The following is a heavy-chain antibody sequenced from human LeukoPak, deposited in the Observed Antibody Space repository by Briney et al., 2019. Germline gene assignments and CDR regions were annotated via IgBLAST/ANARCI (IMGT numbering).Heavy chain of an antibody. V-gene: IGHV1-69*05. J-gene: IGHJ6*03. CDR1: GGTFSSYA. D-gene: IGHD3-16*01. Sequence: GASVKVSCKASGGTFSSYAISWLRQAPGQGREWMGGIFPIFGTANYAQKFRGRVTMTTDTSTSTAYMELRSLRSDDTAVYYCARTVPHLGIVYYYYYMDVWGKGTTVTVSS. CDR2: IFPIFGTA. CDR3: ARTVPHLGIVYYYYYMDV.